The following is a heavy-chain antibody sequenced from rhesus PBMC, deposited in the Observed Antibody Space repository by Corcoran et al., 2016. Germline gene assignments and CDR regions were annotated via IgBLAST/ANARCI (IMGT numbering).Heavy chain of an antibody. CDR1: GFTFSSYG. CDR2: INSGGGST. J-gene: IGHJ4*01. D-gene: IGHD3-16*01. Sequence: EVQLVETGGGLVQPGGSLKLSCAASGFTFSSYGMSWVRQAPGKGLEWGSAINSGGGSTYNAGSVQCRFTISRDNSKNTLSLQMNSLRAEDTAVYYCAKEIYSGSYYYFDYWGQGVLVTVSS. V-gene: IGHV3S5*01. CDR3: AKEIYSGSYYYFDY.